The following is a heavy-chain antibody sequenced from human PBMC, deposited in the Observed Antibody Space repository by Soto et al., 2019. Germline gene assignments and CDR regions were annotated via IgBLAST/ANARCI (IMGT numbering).Heavy chain of an antibody. CDR1: GFTFSTYN. J-gene: IGHJ3*02. V-gene: IGHV3-21*01. CDR2: ISSGATYR. CDR3: ARGWGTTVVTLDAFDI. Sequence: GGSLRLSCAASGFTFSTYNMNWVRQAPGKGLEWVSSISSGATYRYYPDSVKGRFTVSRDNPNNSLYLQMNSLRGEDTAVYYCARGWGTTVVTLDAFDIWRQGTMVTVSS. D-gene: IGHD2-21*02.